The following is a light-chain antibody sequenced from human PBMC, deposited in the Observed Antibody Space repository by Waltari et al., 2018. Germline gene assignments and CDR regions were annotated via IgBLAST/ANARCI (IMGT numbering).Light chain of an antibody. CDR2: DVS. Sequence: QSVLTQPASLSGSPGQSITLSCTGTSSDIGNNVHVAWYQQHPGRAPKLIIFDVSEGPSGVSSRFSGSKSGNTASLTISGLQTEDEADYYCSAYTMFATYVFGTGTKVTVL. V-gene: IGLV2-14*01. J-gene: IGLJ1*01. CDR3: SAYTMFATYV. CDR1: SSDIGNNVH.